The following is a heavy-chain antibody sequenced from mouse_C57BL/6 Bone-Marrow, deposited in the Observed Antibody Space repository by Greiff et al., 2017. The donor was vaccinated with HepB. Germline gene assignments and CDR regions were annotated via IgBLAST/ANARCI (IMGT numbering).Heavy chain of an antibody. CDR1: GYAFTNYL. V-gene: IGHV1-54*01. J-gene: IGHJ3*01. CDR2: INPGSGGT. CDR3: ARPLDGYYVWAWFAY. Sequence: QVQLQQSGAELVRPGTSVKVSCKASGYAFTNYLIEWVKQRPGQGLEWIGVINPGSGGTNYNEKFKGKATLTADKSSSTAYMQLSSLTSEDSAVYFCARPLDGYYVWAWFAYWGQGTLVTVSA. D-gene: IGHD2-3*01.